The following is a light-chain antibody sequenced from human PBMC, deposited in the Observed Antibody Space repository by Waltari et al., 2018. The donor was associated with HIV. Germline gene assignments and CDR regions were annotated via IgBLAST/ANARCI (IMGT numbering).Light chain of an antibody. CDR3: AAWDDSLSAL. Sequence: QSVLTQPPSASGTPGQRVTISCSGASSNIGSNYVYWYQGSPGTAPKLLIYRTDQRPSGVPDRFSGSKSGTSASLAISGLRSEDEADYYCAAWDDSLSALFGGGTKLTVL. CDR2: RTD. V-gene: IGLV1-47*01. CDR1: SSNIGSNY. J-gene: IGLJ2*01.